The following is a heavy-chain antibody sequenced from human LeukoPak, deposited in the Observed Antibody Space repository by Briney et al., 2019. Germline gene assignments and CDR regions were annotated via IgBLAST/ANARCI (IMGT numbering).Heavy chain of an antibody. D-gene: IGHD2-2*02. J-gene: IGHJ6*03. Sequence: ASVKVSCKASGYTFTSYGISWVRQAPGQGLEWMGWISAYNGNTNYAQKLQGRVTMTTDTSTSTAYMELRSLRSDDTAVYYCASTYCSSTSCYNYYMDVWAKGPRSPSP. V-gene: IGHV1-18*01. CDR3: ASTYCSSTSCYNYYMDV. CDR1: GYTFTSYG. CDR2: ISAYNGNT.